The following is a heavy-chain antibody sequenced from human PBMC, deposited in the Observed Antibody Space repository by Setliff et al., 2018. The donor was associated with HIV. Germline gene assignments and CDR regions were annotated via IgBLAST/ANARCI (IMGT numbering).Heavy chain of an antibody. CDR3: ARDEANYDFWSGSVEYFQH. CDR1: GYTFTGYH. CDR2: INSSSGGT. J-gene: IGHJ1*01. D-gene: IGHD3-3*01. Sequence: ASVKVSCKASGYTFTGYHLHWVRQAPGQGLEWMGRINSSSGGTNYALKFQGRVTMTRDTSISTAYMELRRLRSDNTAVYYCARDEANYDFWSGSVEYFQHWGQGTLVTVSS. V-gene: IGHV1-2*06.